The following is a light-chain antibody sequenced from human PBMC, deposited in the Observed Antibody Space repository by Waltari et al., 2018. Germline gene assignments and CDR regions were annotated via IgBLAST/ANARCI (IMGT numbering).Light chain of an antibody. CDR3: QQSYTTPWT. J-gene: IGKJ1*01. Sequence: DIQMTQSPSSLSASVGDRITITCRAGQTISGYLNWYQQKSGIAPKLLIYAASSLQSGVPSRFSGSGSGTDFTLTINSLQPEDSVTYYCQQSYTTPWTFGQGTKVEVK. CDR1: QTISGY. CDR2: AAS. V-gene: IGKV1-39*01.